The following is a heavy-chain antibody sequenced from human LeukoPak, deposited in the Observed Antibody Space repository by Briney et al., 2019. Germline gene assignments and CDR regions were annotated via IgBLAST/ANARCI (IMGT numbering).Heavy chain of an antibody. J-gene: IGHJ4*02. CDR3: ARDPNFTGWFGFDY. V-gene: IGHV6-1*01. CDR2: TYYRSKWYY. D-gene: IGHD3-10*01. Sequence: SQTLSLTCDISGDSVSTNTGAWNWIRQSPSRGLEWLGRTYYRSKWYYDYAVSVNSRITISPDTSKNQLSLQVNSVTPDDTAVYYCARDPNFTGWFGFDYWGQGILVTVSS. CDR1: GDSVSTNTGA.